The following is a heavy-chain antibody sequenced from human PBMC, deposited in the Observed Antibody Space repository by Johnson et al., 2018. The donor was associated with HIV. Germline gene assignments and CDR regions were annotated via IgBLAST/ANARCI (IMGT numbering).Heavy chain of an antibody. CDR2: IYTDGKT. V-gene: IGHV3-66*01. Sequence: VQLVESGGGVVQPGGSLRLSCAASGFTVSSNYMSWVRQAPGKGLEWVSVIYTDGKTYYADSVRGRFTISRDSSNNTLYVQMNDLRAEDMALYYCATGSLVVVGADGLIQLHDAFDIWGRGTKVTVSS. CDR3: ATGSLVVVGADGLIQLHDAFDI. D-gene: IGHD2-15*01. J-gene: IGHJ3*02. CDR1: GFTVSSNY.